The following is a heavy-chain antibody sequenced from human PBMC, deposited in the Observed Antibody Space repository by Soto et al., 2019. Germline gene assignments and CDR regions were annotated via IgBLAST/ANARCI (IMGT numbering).Heavy chain of an antibody. CDR1: GGSISSGGYS. J-gene: IGHJ2*01. Sequence: QLQLQESGSGLVKPSQTLSLTCAVSGGSISSGGYSWSWIRQPPGKGLEWIGYIYHSGSTYYNPSLKSRVTISVDRAMNQFSLMLSSVTAADTAVYYCARDYYDSSGPRGYFDLWGRGTLVTVSS. CDR2: IYHSGST. D-gene: IGHD3-22*01. CDR3: ARDYYDSSGPRGYFDL. V-gene: IGHV4-30-2*01.